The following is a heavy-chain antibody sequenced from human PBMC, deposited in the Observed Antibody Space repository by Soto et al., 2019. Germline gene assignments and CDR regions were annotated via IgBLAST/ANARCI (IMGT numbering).Heavy chain of an antibody. CDR1: GFTYSSFE. V-gene: IGHV3-48*03. D-gene: IGHD1-20*01. J-gene: IGHJ4*02. CDR2: ISFRGTTT. CDR3: VRYNSHIIVTPFDL. Sequence: XGALRLCCAAAGFTYSSFEMNWVRQVPGKGLDWLSYISFRGTTTYYAGSVRGRFTISRGNAKNSVFLQMDSLRVEDTAIYYCVRYNSHIIVTPFDLWGQGTLVTVSS.